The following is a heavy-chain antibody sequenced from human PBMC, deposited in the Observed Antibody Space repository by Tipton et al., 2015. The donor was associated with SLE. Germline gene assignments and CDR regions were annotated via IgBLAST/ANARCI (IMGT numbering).Heavy chain of an antibody. V-gene: IGHV4-59*08. Sequence: TLSLTCTVSGGSISSHYWSWIRQPPGKGLEWIGYIYYSGSTNYNPSLKSRVTISVDTSKNQFSLKLSSVAAADTAVYYCARVRSSSWLSYFDYWGQGTLVTVSS. CDR1: GGSISSHY. D-gene: IGHD6-13*01. J-gene: IGHJ4*02. CDR3: ARVRSSSWLSYFDY. CDR2: IYYSGST.